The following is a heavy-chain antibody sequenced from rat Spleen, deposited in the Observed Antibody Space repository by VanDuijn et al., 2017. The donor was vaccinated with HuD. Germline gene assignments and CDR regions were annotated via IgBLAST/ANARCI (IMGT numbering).Heavy chain of an antibody. V-gene: IGHV5-29*01. Sequence: EVQLVESDGGLVQPGRSLKLSCAASGFTFSDYYMAWVRQAPTKGLEWVATISYDGSSTYYRDSVKGRFTISRDNAKSTLYLQMDSLRSEDTATYYCARRGGYSLDYWGQGVMVTVSS. CDR2: ISYDGSST. D-gene: IGHD1-11*01. J-gene: IGHJ2*01. CDR1: GFTFSDYY. CDR3: ARRGGYSLDY.